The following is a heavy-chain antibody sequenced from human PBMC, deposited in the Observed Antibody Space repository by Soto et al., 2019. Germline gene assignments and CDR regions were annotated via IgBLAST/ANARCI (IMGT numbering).Heavy chain of an antibody. D-gene: IGHD6-6*01. CDR2: INNDGSQK. CDR1: GFIFSDFW. V-gene: IGHV3-7*03. J-gene: IGHJ5*02. Sequence: EVQLVESGGGLVQPGGSLRLSCAASGFIFSDFWMNWVRQAPGKRLEWVASINNDGSQKYYVDSVRGRFTISRDDAENSLYLQMNSLTAEDSALYYCARGYSNSPNWFDPWGQGTLVTVSS. CDR3: ARGYSNSPNWFDP.